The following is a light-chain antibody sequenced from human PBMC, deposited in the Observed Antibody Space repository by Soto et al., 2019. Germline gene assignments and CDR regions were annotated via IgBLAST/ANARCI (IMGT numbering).Light chain of an antibody. CDR3: SSYTSSSTFYV. Sequence: QSALTQPASVSGSPGQSITISCTGTSSDVGGYNYVSWYQQHPGKAPKLMIYDVSNRPSGLSNRFSGSKSGNTASLTISGLQAEDEADYSCSSYTSSSTFYVFGTGTEVTVL. J-gene: IGLJ1*01. V-gene: IGLV2-14*01. CDR1: SSDVGGYNY. CDR2: DVS.